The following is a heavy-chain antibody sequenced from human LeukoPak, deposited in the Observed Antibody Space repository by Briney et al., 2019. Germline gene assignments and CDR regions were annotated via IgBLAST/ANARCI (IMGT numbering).Heavy chain of an antibody. D-gene: IGHD5-24*01. CDR1: GGSISSSSYY. V-gene: IGHV4-39*01. CDR3: ARGWLQALDFAY. CDR2: IYYSGST. Sequence: KPSETLSLTCTVSGGSISSSSYYWGWIRQPPGKGLEWIGSIYYSGSTYYNPSLKSRVTISVDTSKNQFSLKLSSVTAADTAVYYCARGWLQALDFAYWGQGTLVTVSS. J-gene: IGHJ4*02.